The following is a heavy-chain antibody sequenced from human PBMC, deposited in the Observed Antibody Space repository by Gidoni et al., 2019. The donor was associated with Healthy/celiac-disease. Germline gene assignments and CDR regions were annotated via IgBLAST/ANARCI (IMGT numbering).Heavy chain of an antibody. Sequence: EVQLVQSGAEVKKPGESLKISCKGSGYSFTSYWIGWVRQMPGKGLEWMGIIYPGDSDTRYSPSFQGQVTISADKSISTADLQWSSLKASDTAMYYCARNHYCGGDCYYVFDIWGQGTMVTVSS. D-gene: IGHD2-21*02. CDR1: GYSFTSYW. CDR3: ARNHYCGGDCYYVFDI. J-gene: IGHJ3*02. V-gene: IGHV5-51*01. CDR2: IYPGDSDT.